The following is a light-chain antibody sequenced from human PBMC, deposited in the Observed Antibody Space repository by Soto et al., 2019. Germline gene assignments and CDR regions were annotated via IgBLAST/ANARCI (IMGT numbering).Light chain of an antibody. CDR2: DAF. J-gene: IGKJ4*02. V-gene: IGKV3-11*01. CDR1: QSIGNS. Sequence: TVLTQSPATLSLSPGERATLSCKASQSIGNSLGRFQQKPGHAPRLLIDDAFNRATGIPARFTGSGSGSDFTLTISSLEPEDFGVYYCLQRYNWPLTFGGGTKVEIK. CDR3: LQRYNWPLT.